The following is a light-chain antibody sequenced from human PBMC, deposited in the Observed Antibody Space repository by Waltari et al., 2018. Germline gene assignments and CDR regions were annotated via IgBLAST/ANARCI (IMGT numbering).Light chain of an antibody. CDR2: GAS. V-gene: IGKV1-39*01. J-gene: IGKJ1*01. CDR3: QQTYSVVAG. Sequence: DIRMTQSPSSLSPSVGERVTITCRASQSIAGHLNWYQQKPGRPPKLLIYGASNLHSGVPSRFSGNESGTDFTLTINSVQPEDFATYYCQQTYSVVAGFGQGTKVEIK. CDR1: QSIAGH.